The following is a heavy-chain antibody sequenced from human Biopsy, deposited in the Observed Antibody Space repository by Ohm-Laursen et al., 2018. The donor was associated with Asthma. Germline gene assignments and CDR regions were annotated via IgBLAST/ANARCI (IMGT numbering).Heavy chain of an antibody. J-gene: IGHJ4*02. Sequence: SLRLSCSASGFAVSRDYMFWVRQAPGKGLEWVSVIYSGGTSHTADSVRGRFTISRDYSKNTLYLQMHSLRAEDTAVYYCARGERCNWSHYYFDYWGQGTLVTVSS. V-gene: IGHV3-53*01. CDR1: GFAVSRDY. CDR3: ARGERCNWSHYYFDY. D-gene: IGHD1-20*01. CDR2: IYSGGTS.